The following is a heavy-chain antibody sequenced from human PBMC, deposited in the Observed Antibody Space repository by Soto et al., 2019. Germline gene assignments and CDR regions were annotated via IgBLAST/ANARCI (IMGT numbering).Heavy chain of an antibody. V-gene: IGHV1-18*04. D-gene: IGHD3-10*01. CDR2: ISPWKGNT. CDR3: ARDLDPSGSYYTDY. J-gene: IGHJ4*02. CDR1: CYNFIPYG. Sequence: SGKVCFKASCYNFIPYGVNWVRQAPGQGLEWMGWISPWKGNTNYAQSFQGRVTMTTDTSTSTAYMELRSLTSDDTAVYYCARDLDPSGSYYTDYWGPGTLVTVSS.